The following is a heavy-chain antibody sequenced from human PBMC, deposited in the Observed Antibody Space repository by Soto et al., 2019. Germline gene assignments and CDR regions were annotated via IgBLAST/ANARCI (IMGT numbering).Heavy chain of an antibody. D-gene: IGHD1-26*01. J-gene: IGHJ4*02. CDR1: GYSFTSLD. V-gene: IGHV1-8*01. CDR2: MQPSSGRT. CDR3: AQGDTAGVDY. Sequence: QVQLVQSGAEVREPGASVKVSCKASGYSFTSLDINWVRQTTGQGLEWMGWMQPSSGRTGYAQKLQGRVTMTMDTSITTAYMELSSLTYDDTAFYYYAQGDTAGVDYWGQGTLVTVSS.